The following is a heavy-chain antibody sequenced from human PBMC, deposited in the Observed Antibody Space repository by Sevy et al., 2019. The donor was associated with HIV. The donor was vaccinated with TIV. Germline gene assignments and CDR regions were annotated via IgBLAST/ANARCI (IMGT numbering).Heavy chain of an antibody. D-gene: IGHD1-20*01. Sequence: GGSLRLYCAASGFTFRSYSMNWVRQAPGRGLEWVSSITSSSSFIFYADSVKGRFTISRDNAKNSLFLQMNSLRAEDTAVYYCARPTSGLSEYEPLDNARFYGMDVWGQGTTVTVSS. V-gene: IGHV3-21*01. CDR2: ITSSSSFI. CDR1: GFTFRSYS. J-gene: IGHJ6*02. CDR3: ARPTSGLSEYEPLDNARFYGMDV.